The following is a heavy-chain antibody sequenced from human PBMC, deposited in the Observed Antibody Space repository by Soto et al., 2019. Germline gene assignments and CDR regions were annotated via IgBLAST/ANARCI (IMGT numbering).Heavy chain of an antibody. Sequence: QVQLVQSGAEVKKPGASVKVSCKASGYIFTAYSMHWVRQAPGQGLEWMGVVNPSGGYTNYAQKLQGRITMTRDTSTSTVYMDMSSLTYEDTAVYYCAREENCSDGICYSEYFQRWGQGTLVTVSS. D-gene: IGHD2-15*01. CDR2: VNPSGGYT. CDR1: GYIFTAYS. J-gene: IGHJ1*01. CDR3: AREENCSDGICYSEYFQR. V-gene: IGHV1-46*04.